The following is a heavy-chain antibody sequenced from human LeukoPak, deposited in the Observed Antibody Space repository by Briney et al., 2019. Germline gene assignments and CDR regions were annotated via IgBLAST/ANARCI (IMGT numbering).Heavy chain of an antibody. CDR1: GGSISSYF. J-gene: IGHJ4*02. CDR3: AKASVATAVLFDS. CDR2: MSNTGIT. D-gene: IGHD5-12*01. Sequence: PSETLSLTCTVSGGSISSYFWNWIRQPPGQGLESIGYMSNTGITKYNPSLKSRVTISADTSKNQFSLNLKSVTAADTAVYYCAKASVATAVLFDSWGQGTLVAVSS. V-gene: IGHV4-59*01.